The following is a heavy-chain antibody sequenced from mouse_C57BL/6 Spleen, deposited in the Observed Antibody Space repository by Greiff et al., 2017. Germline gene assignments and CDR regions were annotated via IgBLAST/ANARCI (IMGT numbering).Heavy chain of an antibody. V-gene: IGHV2-2*01. J-gene: IGHJ3*01. D-gene: IGHD2-2*01. CDR2: IWRGGST. CDR3: ARTMVTTRVFAY. CDR1: GFSLTSYG. Sequence: VQLQQSGPGLVQPSQSLSITCTVSGFSLTSYGVHWVRQSPGKGLEWLGVIWRGGSTDYNAAFISRLSISKDNSKSQVFFKMNSLQADDTAIYYCARTMVTTRVFAYWGQGTLVTVSA.